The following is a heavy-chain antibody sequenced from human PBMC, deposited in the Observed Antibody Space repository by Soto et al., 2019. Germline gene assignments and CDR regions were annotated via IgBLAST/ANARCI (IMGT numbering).Heavy chain of an antibody. D-gene: IGHD2-15*01. Sequence: EVQLVESGGGLVQPGGSLRLSCVASGFTFSDSWMTWVRQVPGKGLEWVANINRDGTMTNYVDSMGGRFAISRDNPRSSVYLHMTNLRTEDTAIYHCVTESRSGGSWWGQGTLVTVSS. J-gene: IGHJ4*02. CDR2: INRDGTMT. CDR1: GFTFSDSW. CDR3: VTESRSGGSW. V-gene: IGHV3-7*01.